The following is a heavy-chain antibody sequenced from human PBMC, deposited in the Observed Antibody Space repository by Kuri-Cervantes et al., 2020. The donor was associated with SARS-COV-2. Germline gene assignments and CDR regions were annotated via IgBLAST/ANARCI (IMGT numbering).Heavy chain of an antibody. CDR2: MFLAGYT. V-gene: IGHV4-30-4*01. J-gene: IGHJ3*01. CDR1: GGSFSSGDYY. D-gene: IGHD3-9*01. Sequence: SETLSLTCTVYGGSFSSGDYYWSWIRQPPVKGLEWIAYMFLAGYTYSNPSLKSQLTTSVDTSKNRFCLKLSSVTAAATSVYYCAIFPHLSRDAFDVWGQGTVVTVSS. CDR3: AIFPHLSRDAFDV.